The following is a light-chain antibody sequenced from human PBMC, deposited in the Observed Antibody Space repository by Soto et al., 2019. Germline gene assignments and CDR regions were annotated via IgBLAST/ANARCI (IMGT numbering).Light chain of an antibody. CDR3: QQRSIWPLT. CDR2: GAS. CDR1: QTVNSR. J-gene: IGKJ4*01. Sequence: EIVLTQSPATLSSSPGERATLSCRASQTVNSRLAWYQHKPGQAPRLLIYGASSRATGIPVRFSGSGSGTEFTLTISSLQSEDSAVYYCQQRSIWPLTFGGGTKVDIK. V-gene: IGKV3-11*01.